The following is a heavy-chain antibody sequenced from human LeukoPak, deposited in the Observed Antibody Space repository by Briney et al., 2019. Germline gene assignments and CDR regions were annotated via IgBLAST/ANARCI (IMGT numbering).Heavy chain of an antibody. Sequence: SQTLSLTCTVSGGSISSGSHYWSWIRQPAGKGLEWIGRIYTSGNTNYNPSLKSRVTISLDTSKNQFSLNLSSVTAADTAVYYCAGEVGGSWFDPWGLGTLVTVSS. CDR1: GGSISSGSHY. J-gene: IGHJ5*02. D-gene: IGHD1-26*01. V-gene: IGHV4-61*02. CDR2: IYTSGNT. CDR3: AGEVGGSWFDP.